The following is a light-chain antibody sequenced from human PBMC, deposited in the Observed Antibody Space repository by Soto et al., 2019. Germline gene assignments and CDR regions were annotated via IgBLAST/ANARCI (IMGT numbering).Light chain of an antibody. CDR1: QTISSW. Sequence: DIQGSQSPSTLSRYVGDRVTITCGASQTISSWLAWYQQKPGKAPKLLIYKASTLKSGAPSRFSGSGSGTEFTLTISSLQPDDFATYYCQHYDSYSEAFGQGTKVDIK. CDR2: KAS. CDR3: QHYDSYSEA. J-gene: IGKJ1*01. V-gene: IGKV1-5*03.